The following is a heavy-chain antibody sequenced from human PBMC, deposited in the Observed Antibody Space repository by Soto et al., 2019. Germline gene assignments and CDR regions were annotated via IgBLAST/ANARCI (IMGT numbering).Heavy chain of an antibody. CDR3: ARSSFDWFAFDI. J-gene: IGHJ3*02. V-gene: IGHV3-33*01. CDR1: GFTLGRFG. CDR2: IWYDGSNT. D-gene: IGHD3-9*01. Sequence: QVQLVESGGGVVQPGRSLRLSCASSGFTLGRFGMHWVRQAPGKGLEWVAVIWYDGSNTYYADSVKGRFTVSRDNPKNTLYLQMNGLRAEDTAVYYCARSSFDWFAFDIWGPGTMVTVSA.